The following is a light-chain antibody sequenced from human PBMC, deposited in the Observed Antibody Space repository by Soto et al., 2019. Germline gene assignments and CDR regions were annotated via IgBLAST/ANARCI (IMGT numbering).Light chain of an antibody. CDR1: QSIGSSF. J-gene: IGKJ2*01. CDR3: QQYDSSPYT. Sequence: EIVLTQSPGTLSLSPGEGAALSCRASQSIGSSFLAWYQQKPGQAPRLLIYGASSMATGIPDRFSGSGSGTDFTLPTSRLEPEDFAVYYCQQYDSSPYTFGQGTKLEIK. V-gene: IGKV3-20*01. CDR2: GAS.